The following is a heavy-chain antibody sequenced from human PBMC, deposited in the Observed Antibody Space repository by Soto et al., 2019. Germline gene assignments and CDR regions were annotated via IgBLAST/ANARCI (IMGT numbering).Heavy chain of an antibody. Sequence: QLQLQESGSGLVKPSQTLSLTCAVSGGSISSGGYSWSWIRQPPGKGLEWIVYIYHSGSIYYHPSLTSRFTISVDRSENQFSLKLSSVTAADTAVYYCARVPAPWGQGTLVTVSS. CDR1: GGSISSGGYS. J-gene: IGHJ5*02. CDR2: IYHSGSI. CDR3: ARVPAP. V-gene: IGHV4-30-2*01.